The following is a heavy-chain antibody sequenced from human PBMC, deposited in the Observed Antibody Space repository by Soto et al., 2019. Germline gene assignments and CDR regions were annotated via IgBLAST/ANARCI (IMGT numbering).Heavy chain of an antibody. CDR2: ISAYNGNT. V-gene: IGHV1-18*01. D-gene: IGHD3-3*01. CDR3: ARAASYDFWSGYYIDPWFDP. J-gene: IGHJ5*02. Sequence: ASVKVSCKASGYTFTRHGISWVRQAPGQRLELMGWISAYNGNTNYAQKLQGRVTMTTDTSTSTAYMELRSLRSDDTAVYYCARAASYDFWSGYYIDPWFDPWGQGTLVTVSS. CDR1: GYTFTRHG.